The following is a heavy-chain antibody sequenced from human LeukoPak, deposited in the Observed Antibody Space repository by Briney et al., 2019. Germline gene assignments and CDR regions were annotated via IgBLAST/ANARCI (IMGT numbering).Heavy chain of an antibody. Sequence: ASVKVSCKASGYTFTSYYMHWVRQAPGQGLEWMGWINPNSGGTNYAQKFQGRVTMTRDTSISTAYMEVSRLRSDDTAVYHCARDVVVAAPGYYMDVWGKGTTVTVSS. CDR1: GYTFTSYY. V-gene: IGHV1-2*02. J-gene: IGHJ6*03. CDR2: INPNSGGT. D-gene: IGHD2-15*01. CDR3: ARDVVVAAPGYYMDV.